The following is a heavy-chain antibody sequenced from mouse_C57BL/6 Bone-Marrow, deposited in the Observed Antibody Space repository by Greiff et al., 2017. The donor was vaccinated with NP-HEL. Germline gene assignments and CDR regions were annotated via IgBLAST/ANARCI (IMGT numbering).Heavy chain of an antibody. CDR3: ARDDYVDY. CDR2: IDPSDTYT. Sequence: VQLQQPGAELVKPGASVKLSCKASGYTFTSYWMQWVKQRPGQGLEWIGEIDPSDTYTNYNQKFKGKATLTLDTSSSTAYMQLSSLTSEDSAVYYCARDDYVDYWGQGTTLTVSS. D-gene: IGHD2-3*01. J-gene: IGHJ2*01. CDR1: GYTFTSYW. V-gene: IGHV1-50*01.